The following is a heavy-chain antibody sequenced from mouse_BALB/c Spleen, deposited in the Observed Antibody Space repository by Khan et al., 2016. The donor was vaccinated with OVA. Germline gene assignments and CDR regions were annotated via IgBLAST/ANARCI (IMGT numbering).Heavy chain of an antibody. CDR1: GFTFSSYA. V-gene: IGHV5-9-1*01. CDR3: TRTPITTVVATSYWFFDV. D-gene: IGHD1-1*01. Sequence: DVMLVESGGGLVKPGGSLKLSCAASGFTFSSYAMSWVRQTPEKRLEWVATISSGGNYTYYPDSVKGRFTISRDNAKNTLYLQMSSLRSEDTAMYYCTRTPITTVVATSYWFFDVWGAGTTVTVSS. CDR2: ISSGGNYT. J-gene: IGHJ1*01.